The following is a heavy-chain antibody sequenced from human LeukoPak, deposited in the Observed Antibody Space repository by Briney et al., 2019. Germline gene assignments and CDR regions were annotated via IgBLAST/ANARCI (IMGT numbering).Heavy chain of an antibody. Sequence: PSETLSLTCAVYGGSFSGYHWSWIRQPPGKGLEWIGEINHSGSTNYNPSLRSRITISVETSKTQFSQKLSPVPAATTAYYYCARVTIAGRESPLSGTTPYFDYWGQGTLVTVSS. CDR2: INHSGST. CDR1: GGSFSGYH. D-gene: IGHD1-7*01. V-gene: IGHV4-34*01. CDR3: ARVTIAGRESPLSGTTPYFDY. J-gene: IGHJ4*02.